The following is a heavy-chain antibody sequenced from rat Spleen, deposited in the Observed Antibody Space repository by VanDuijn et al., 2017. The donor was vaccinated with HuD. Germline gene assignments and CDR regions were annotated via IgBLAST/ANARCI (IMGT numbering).Heavy chain of an antibody. J-gene: IGHJ3*01. CDR3: IRESLPGYNSHWFVY. CDR1: GFSLTTNG. D-gene: IGHD1-4*01. CDR2: ISSGGDT. Sequence: QVHLKESGPGLVQSSQTLSLTCTVSGFSLTTNGVSWVRQPPGEGLEWIAAISSGGDTYYNSAIRSRLSISRETSKSQVFLKMNSLQTEDTATYFCIRESLPGYNSHWFVYWGQGTLVTVSS. V-gene: IGHV2S12*01.